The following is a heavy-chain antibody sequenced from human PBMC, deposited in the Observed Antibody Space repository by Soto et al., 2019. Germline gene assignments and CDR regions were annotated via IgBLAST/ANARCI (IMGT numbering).Heavy chain of an antibody. V-gene: IGHV3-21*01. J-gene: IGHJ4*02. D-gene: IGHD1-7*01. Sequence: GGSLRLSCAASGFSFSSDSMGWVRQAPGKGLEWVSSISSSGSFMNYADSVKGRFTISRDNAKNSLYLQMSGLKDGDTAVYYCARDPPTGTTLDWADSWGQGTLVTVSS. CDR1: GFSFSSDS. CDR3: ARDPPTGTTLDWADS. CDR2: ISSSGSFM.